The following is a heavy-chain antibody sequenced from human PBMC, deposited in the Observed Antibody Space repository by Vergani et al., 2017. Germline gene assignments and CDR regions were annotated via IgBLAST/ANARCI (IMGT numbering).Heavy chain of an antibody. D-gene: IGHD5-12*01. CDR1: VGSISSSSYY. V-gene: IGHV4-39*01. CDR2: IYYSGST. J-gene: IGHJ3*02. CDR3: AGWLMAFDI. Sequence: QLQLQESGPGLVKPSETLSLTCTVSVGSISSSSYYWGWIRQPPGKWLEWIGSIYYSGSTYYNPSLKSRVTISVDTSKNQFSLKLSSVTAADTAVYYCAGWLMAFDIWGQGTMVTVSS.